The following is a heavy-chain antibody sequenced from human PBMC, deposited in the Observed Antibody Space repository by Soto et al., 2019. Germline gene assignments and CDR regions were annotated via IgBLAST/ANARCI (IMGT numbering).Heavy chain of an antibody. CDR2: IYYSGST. J-gene: IGHJ3*02. CDR1: GGSVSSGSYY. V-gene: IGHV4-61*01. CDR3: ARARRRWDNDAFDI. D-gene: IGHD1-26*01. Sequence: TLSLTCTVSGGSVSSGSYYWSWIRQPPGKGLEWIGYIYYSGSTNYNPSLKSRVTISVDTSKNQFSRRLSSVTAADTAVYYCARARRRWDNDAFDIWGQGTMVTVSS.